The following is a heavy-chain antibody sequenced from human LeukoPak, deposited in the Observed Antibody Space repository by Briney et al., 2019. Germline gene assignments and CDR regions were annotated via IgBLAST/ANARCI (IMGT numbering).Heavy chain of an antibody. J-gene: IGHJ4*02. V-gene: IGHV3-21*04. D-gene: IGHD5-12*01. CDR1: GFTFSSYS. CDR3: ARVAYSTYDYPTLLPPFDY. CDR2: ISSSSSYI. Sequence: GGSLRLSCAASGFTFSSYSMNWVRQAPGKGLEWVSSISSSSSYIYYADSVKGRFTISRDNAKNSLYLQMNSLRAEDTALYYCARVAYSTYDYPTLLPPFDYWGQGTLVTVSS.